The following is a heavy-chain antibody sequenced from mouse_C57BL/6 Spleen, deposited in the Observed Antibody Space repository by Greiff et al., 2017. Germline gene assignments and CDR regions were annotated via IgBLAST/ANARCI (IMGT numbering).Heavy chain of an antibody. CDR3: ARDGTKGYFDY. V-gene: IGHV1-22*01. Sequence: VQLQQSGPELVKPGASVKMSCKASGYTFTDYNMHWVKQSHGKSLEWIGYINPNNGGTSYNQKFKGKATLTVNKSSSTPYMALRSLTSEDSAVYYCARDGTKGYFDYWGQGTTLTVSS. J-gene: IGHJ2*01. CDR2: INPNNGGT. CDR1: GYTFTDYN. D-gene: IGHD2-14*01.